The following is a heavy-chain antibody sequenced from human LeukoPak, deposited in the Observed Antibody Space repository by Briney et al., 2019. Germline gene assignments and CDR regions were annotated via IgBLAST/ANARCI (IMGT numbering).Heavy chain of an antibody. CDR3: ASSEIEVYYYDSSGYIDAFDI. CDR2: IYPGDSDT. CDR1: GYSFTSYW. V-gene: IGHV5-51*01. D-gene: IGHD3-22*01. J-gene: IGHJ3*02. Sequence: GESLKTSCKGSGYSFTSYWIGWVRQMPGKGLEWMGIIYPGDSDTRYSPSFQGQVTISADKSISTAYLQWSSLKASDTAMYYCASSEIEVYYYDSSGYIDAFDIWGQGTMVTVSS.